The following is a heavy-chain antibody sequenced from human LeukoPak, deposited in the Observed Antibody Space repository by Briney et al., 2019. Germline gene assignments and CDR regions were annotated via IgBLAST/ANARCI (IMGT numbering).Heavy chain of an antibody. D-gene: IGHD5-24*01. CDR2: IYYSGST. Sequence: SETLSLTCTVSGGSISNYYWSWVGHPPGKGLEWIGYIYYSGSTNYSPSLKSRVTIAVDTSKNQFSLKRSSVTAAYTAVYYCASFGRRDGYNPYYFDYWGQGSLVSVSS. V-gene: IGHV4-59*08. CDR3: ASFGRRDGYNPYYFDY. CDR1: GGSISNYY. J-gene: IGHJ4*02.